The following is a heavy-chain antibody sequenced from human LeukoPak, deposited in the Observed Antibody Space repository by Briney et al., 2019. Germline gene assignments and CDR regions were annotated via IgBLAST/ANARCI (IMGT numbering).Heavy chain of an antibody. D-gene: IGHD3-22*01. CDR2: IYYSGST. CDR1: GGSISSSSYY. CDR3: ARRASSGYLYYFDY. Sequence: MPSETLSLTCTVSGGSISSSSYYWGWIRQPPGKGLEWIGSIYYSGSTYYNPSLKSRVTVSVDTSKNQFSLKLSSVTAADTAVYYCARRASSGYLYYFDYWGQGTLVTVSS. J-gene: IGHJ4*02. V-gene: IGHV4-39*01.